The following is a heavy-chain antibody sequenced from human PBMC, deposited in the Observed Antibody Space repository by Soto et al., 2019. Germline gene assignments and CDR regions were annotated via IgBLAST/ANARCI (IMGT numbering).Heavy chain of an antibody. V-gene: IGHV1-2*04. CDR3: ARGGAAVAGTARQVCDY. D-gene: IGHD6-19*01. CDR2: INPNSGGT. J-gene: IGHJ4*02. Sequence: QVPLVQSGAEVKKPGASVKVSCKASGYTFTGYYMHWVRQAPGQGLEWMGWINPNSGGTNYAQKFQGWVTMTRDTSISTAYMELSRLRSDDTAVYYCARGGAAVAGTARQVCDYWGQGTLVTVSS. CDR1: GYTFTGYY.